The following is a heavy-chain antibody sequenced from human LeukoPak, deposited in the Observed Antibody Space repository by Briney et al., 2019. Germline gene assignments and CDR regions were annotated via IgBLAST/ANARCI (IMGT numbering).Heavy chain of an antibody. CDR1: GYSISSGYY. J-gene: IGHJ3*02. CDR2: IYHSGST. Sequence: SETLSLTCTVSGYSISSGYYWGWIRQPPGKGLEWIGSIYHSGSTYYNPSLKSRVTMSIDTSKNQFSLKLSSVTAADTAVYYCARSGGTDAFDIWGQGTMVTVSS. CDR3: ARSGGTDAFDI. D-gene: IGHD1-14*01. V-gene: IGHV4-38-2*02.